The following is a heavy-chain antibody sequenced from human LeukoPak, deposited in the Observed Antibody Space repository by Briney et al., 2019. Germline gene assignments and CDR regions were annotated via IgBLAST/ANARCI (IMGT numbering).Heavy chain of an antibody. Sequence: SETLSLTCTVSGGSISGYYWGWVRQPPGKGLECFGTIHYSGNTNYNPSLKSRVTMSIDTSKNQFSLRLTSVTAADTAVYYCARLRDLYHVFEYWGQGVLVTVSS. V-gene: IGHV4-59*08. CDR2: IHYSGNT. CDR1: GGSISGYY. J-gene: IGHJ4*02. D-gene: IGHD3-16*01. CDR3: ARLRDLYHVFEY.